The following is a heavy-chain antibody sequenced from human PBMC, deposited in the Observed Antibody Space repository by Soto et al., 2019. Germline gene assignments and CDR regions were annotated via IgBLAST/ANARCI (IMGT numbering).Heavy chain of an antibody. CDR2: ISPTANYT. CDR3: ARADYDQYFDS. D-gene: IGHD3-22*01. V-gene: IGHV1-46*01. J-gene: IGHJ4*01. Sequence: QVQLVQSGAEVKEPGASVEISCGTSGFTFSNYYMHWVRQAPEQGLEWMGLISPTANYTRYSQTFQGRSTITRDTSTSTVYTDLSSLTSEDTAVYYCARADYDQYFDSWGQGTRVTVSS. CDR1: GFTFSNYY.